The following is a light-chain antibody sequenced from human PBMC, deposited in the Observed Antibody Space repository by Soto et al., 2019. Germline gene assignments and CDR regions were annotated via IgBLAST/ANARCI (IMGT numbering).Light chain of an antibody. V-gene: IGKV3-15*01. Sequence: EVVMTQSPATLSVSPGERATLSCRASQSISNNLAWYQQKPGQAPRLLIFGASTRATGVPARFSGSGSGTEFILTISSLQSEDFATYYCQQLNNYPRTFGQGTKVEIK. J-gene: IGKJ1*01. CDR1: QSISNN. CDR2: GAS. CDR3: QQLNNYPRT.